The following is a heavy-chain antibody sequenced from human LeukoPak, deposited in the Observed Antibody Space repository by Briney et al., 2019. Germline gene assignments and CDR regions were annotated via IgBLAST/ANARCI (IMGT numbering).Heavy chain of an antibody. CDR3: ARFNRYCGVDCYSFDY. J-gene: IGHJ4*02. CDR2: SYYSGST. Sequence: SETLSLTCTVSGGSISSSSYYWGWIRQPPGKGLEWIGSSYYSGSTYYNPSLKSRVTISVDTSKNQFSLKLSSVTAADTAVYYCARFNRYCGVDCYSFDYWGQGTLVTVSS. CDR1: GGSISSSSYY. V-gene: IGHV4-39*01. D-gene: IGHD2-21*01.